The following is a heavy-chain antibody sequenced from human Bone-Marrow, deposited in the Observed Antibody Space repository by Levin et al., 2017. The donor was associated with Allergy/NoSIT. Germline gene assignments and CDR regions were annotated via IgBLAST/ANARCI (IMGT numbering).Heavy chain of an antibody. D-gene: IGHD3-22*01. CDR2: INSDASST. Sequence: GGSLRLSCAASGFTFNMYWMHWVRQVPGKGLVWVSRINSDASSTSYADSVKGRFSISRDNAKNTVYLQMNSLRAEDTAVYYCARVGRYDTNNFYRWWGAFEIWGQGTKVTVSS. J-gene: IGHJ3*02. V-gene: IGHV3-74*01. CDR1: GFTFNMYW. CDR3: ARVGRYDTNNFYRWWGAFEI.